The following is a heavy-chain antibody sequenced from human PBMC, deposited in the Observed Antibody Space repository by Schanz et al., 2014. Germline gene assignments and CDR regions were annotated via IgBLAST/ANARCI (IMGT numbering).Heavy chain of an antibody. V-gene: IGHV3-48*01. CDR3: ARERRNADLDY. J-gene: IGHJ4*02. Sequence: EVHLVGSGGGLVQPGGSLRLSCAASGITFSSHSFNWVRQAPGKGLEWISYITYYGGTIYYADSMKGRFTISRDNAKNTLYLAMDSLRAEGTGLYTSARERRNADLDYWGQGTLVTVSS. CDR2: ITYYGGTI. CDR1: GITFSSHS. D-gene: IGHD1-1*01.